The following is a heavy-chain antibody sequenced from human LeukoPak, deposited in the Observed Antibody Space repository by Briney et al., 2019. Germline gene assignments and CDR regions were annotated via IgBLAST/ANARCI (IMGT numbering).Heavy chain of an antibody. Sequence: GGSLRLSCAASGFTVSSNYMSWVRQAPGKGLEWVSVIYSGGSTYYADSVKGRFTISRDNSKNTLYLQMNSLRAEDTAVYYCASTTDCYDSSGYYVNYDYWGQGTLVTVSS. D-gene: IGHD3-22*01. CDR1: GFTVSSNY. CDR3: ASTTDCYDSSGYYVNYDY. V-gene: IGHV3-53*01. J-gene: IGHJ4*02. CDR2: IYSGGST.